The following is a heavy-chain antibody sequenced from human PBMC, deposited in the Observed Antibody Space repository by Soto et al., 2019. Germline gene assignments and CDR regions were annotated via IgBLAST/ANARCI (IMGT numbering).Heavy chain of an antibody. V-gene: IGHV3-23*01. Sequence: EVQLLESGGGLVQPGGSLRLSCAASGFTFSSYAMSCVRQAPGKGLEWVSAISGSGGSTYYADSVQGRLPISRDNSKNTLYLQTNRLSAEATAVYYCAKVGGSCSSPRCLEFDYWGQGTLVTVSS. D-gene: IGHD2-2*01. CDR3: AKVGGSCSSPRCLEFDY. J-gene: IGHJ4*02. CDR1: GFTFSSYA. CDR2: ISGSGGST.